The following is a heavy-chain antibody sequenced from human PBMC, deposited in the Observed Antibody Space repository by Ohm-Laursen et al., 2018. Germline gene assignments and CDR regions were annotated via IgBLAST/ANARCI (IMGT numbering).Heavy chain of an antibody. Sequence: SLRLSCAASRFTFSSYEMNWVRQAPGKGLEWVSYISSNGDTTYYADSVKGRFTISRDNSNNSLYLQMNSLRVEDTAVYFCARGPHFVVVPTAKDWFDPWGQGTLVTVSS. V-gene: IGHV3-48*03. J-gene: IGHJ5*02. CDR2: ISSNGDTT. CDR3: ARGPHFVVVPTAKDWFDP. D-gene: IGHD2-2*01. CDR1: RFTFSSYE.